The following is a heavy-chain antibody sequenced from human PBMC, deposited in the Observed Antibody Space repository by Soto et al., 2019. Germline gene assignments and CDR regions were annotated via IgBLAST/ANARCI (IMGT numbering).Heavy chain of an antibody. CDR1: GFMFSDYA. CDR2: LLRPGRST. V-gene: IGHV3-23*01. D-gene: IGHD3-16*01. Sequence: TGGSLRLSCAASGFMFSDYAMTWARQAPGKELEWVSGLLRPGRSTYYADSVKGRFTISGDTSANTVYLQMDSLRAEDTAVYYCAKDAIANDGIWLMDSWGRGTVVTVSS. J-gene: IGHJ5*02. CDR3: AKDAIANDGIWLMDS.